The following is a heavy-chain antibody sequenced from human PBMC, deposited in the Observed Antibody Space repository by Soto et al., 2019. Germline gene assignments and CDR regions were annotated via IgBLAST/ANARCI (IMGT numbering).Heavy chain of an antibody. CDR3: ARGRWYSSSSVYYYGMDV. J-gene: IGHJ6*02. Sequence: SVKVSCKASGGTFSSYAISWVRQAPGQGLEWMGGIIPIFGTANYAQKFQGRVTITADESTSTAYMELSSLRSEDTAVYYCARGRWYSSSSVYYYGMDVWGQGTTVTVSS. V-gene: IGHV1-69*13. CDR1: GGTFSSYA. CDR2: IIPIFGTA. D-gene: IGHD6-6*01.